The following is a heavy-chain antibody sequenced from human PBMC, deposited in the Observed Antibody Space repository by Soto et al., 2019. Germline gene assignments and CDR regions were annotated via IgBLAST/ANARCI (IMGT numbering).Heavy chain of an antibody. CDR3: ARSPEQWLVANGMDV. D-gene: IGHD6-19*01. Sequence: APVKVSCKASGYTFNSYGISWVRQAPGQGLEWMGWISAYNGNTNYAQKLQGRVTMTTDTSTSTAYMELRNLRSDDTAVYYCARSPEQWLVANGMDVWGQGTTVTVSS. CDR2: ISAYNGNT. V-gene: IGHV1-18*01. J-gene: IGHJ6*02. CDR1: GYTFNSYG.